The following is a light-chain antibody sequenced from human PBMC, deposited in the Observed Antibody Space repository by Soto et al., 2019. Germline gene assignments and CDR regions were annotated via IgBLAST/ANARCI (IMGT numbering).Light chain of an antibody. CDR2: DVS. Sequence: QSVLTQPRSVSGSPGQSVTISCTGTSSDVGGYNYVSWYQQHPGKAPKLMIYDVSKRPSGVPDRFSGSKSGNTASLTISGLQAEDEDDYYCCSYAGSFHVVFGGGTKLTVL. CDR1: SSDVGGYNY. V-gene: IGLV2-11*01. CDR3: CSYAGSFHVV. J-gene: IGLJ2*01.